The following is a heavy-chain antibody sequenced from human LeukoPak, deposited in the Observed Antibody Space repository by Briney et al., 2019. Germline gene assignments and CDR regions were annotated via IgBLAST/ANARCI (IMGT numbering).Heavy chain of an antibody. CDR2: IYYSGST. CDR3: ARESDSNYVAY. Sequence: PSETLSLTCTVSGGSISSYYWSWIRQPPGKGLEWIGYIYYSGSTNYNPSLKSRVTISVDTSKNQFSLKLSSVTAADTAVYYCARESDSNYVAYWGQGTLVTDSS. D-gene: IGHD4-11*01. J-gene: IGHJ4*02. V-gene: IGHV4-59*01. CDR1: GGSISSYY.